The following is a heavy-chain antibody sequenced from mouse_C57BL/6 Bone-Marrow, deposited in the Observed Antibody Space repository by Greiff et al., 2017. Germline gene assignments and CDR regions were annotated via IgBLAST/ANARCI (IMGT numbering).Heavy chain of an antibody. J-gene: IGHJ3*01. CDR1: GYTFTSYD. Sequence: VKLMESGPELVKPGASVKLSCKASGYTFTSYDINWVKQRPGQGLEWIGWIYPRDGSTKYNEKFKGKATLTVDTSSSTAYMELHSLTSEDSAVYFCAREEGYDGYPFAYWGQGTLVTVSA. CDR2: IYPRDGST. D-gene: IGHD2-3*01. CDR3: AREEGYDGYPFAY. V-gene: IGHV1-85*01.